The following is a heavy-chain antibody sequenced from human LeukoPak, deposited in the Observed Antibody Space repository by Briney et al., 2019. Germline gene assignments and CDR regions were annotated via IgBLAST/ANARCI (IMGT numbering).Heavy chain of an antibody. CDR2: ISRSSRYI. CDR1: GLTFTNYS. V-gene: IGHV3-21*01. D-gene: IGHD2-2*01. CDR3: ARTRNLGYCSSTSCPNFDY. Sequence: PGGSLRLSCAASGLTFTNYSMNWVPQAPGMGLEWVSPISRSSRYIDYADSVKGRFTISRDNAKNSLYLQMNSLRAEDTAVYYCARTRNLGYCSSTSCPNFDYWGQGTLVTVSS. J-gene: IGHJ4*02.